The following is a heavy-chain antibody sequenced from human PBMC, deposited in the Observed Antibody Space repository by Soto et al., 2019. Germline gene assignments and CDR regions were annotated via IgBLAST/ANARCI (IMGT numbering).Heavy chain of an antibody. CDR2: ISSSSSYI. CDR3: ARGVVVAATALGY. D-gene: IGHD2-15*01. J-gene: IGHJ4*02. V-gene: IGHV3-21*01. Sequence: EVQLVESGGGLVKPGGSLRLSCAASGFTFSSYSMNWVRQAPGKGLEWVSSISSSSSYIYYADSVKGRFTISRDNAKNSLYLQMNSLRAEDTAVYYCARGVVVAATALGYWGQGTLVTVSS. CDR1: GFTFSSYS.